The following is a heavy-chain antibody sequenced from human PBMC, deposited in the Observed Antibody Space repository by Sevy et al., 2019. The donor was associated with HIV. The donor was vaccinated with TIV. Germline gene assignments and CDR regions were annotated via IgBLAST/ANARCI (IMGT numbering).Heavy chain of an antibody. J-gene: IGHJ4*02. Sequence: SETLSLTCTVSGGSISSSSYYWGWIRQPPGKGLERIGSIYYSGSTYYNPSLKSRVTISVDTSKNQFSLKLSSVTAADTAVYYCARLCSGGSCYSSYFDYWGQGTLVTVSS. V-gene: IGHV4-39*01. CDR3: ARLCSGGSCYSSYFDY. CDR1: GGSISSSSYY. D-gene: IGHD2-15*01. CDR2: IYYSGST.